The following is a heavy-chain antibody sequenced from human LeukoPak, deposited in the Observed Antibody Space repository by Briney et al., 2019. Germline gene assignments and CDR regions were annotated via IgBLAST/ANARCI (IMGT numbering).Heavy chain of an antibody. J-gene: IGHJ4*02. CDR3: ARDRCSSTSCFALDY. Sequence: PGGSLRLSCAASGFTFSSYGMHWVRQAPGKGLEWVAVISYDVGKKYYADSVKGRFTISRDNSKNTLYLQMNSLRAEDTAVYYCARDRCSSTSCFALDYWGQGTLVTVSS. CDR2: ISYDVGKK. CDR1: GFTFSSYG. D-gene: IGHD2-2*01. V-gene: IGHV3-30*03.